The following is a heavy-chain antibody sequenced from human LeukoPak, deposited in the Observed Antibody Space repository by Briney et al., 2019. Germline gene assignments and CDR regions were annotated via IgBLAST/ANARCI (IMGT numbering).Heavy chain of an antibody. CDR3: VRRDTGWNYFDY. CDR2: IHYTGKI. J-gene: IGHJ4*02. V-gene: IGHV4-59*08. CDR1: GGSINSHY. Sequence: PSETLSLTCAVSGGSINSHYWGWIRQPPGKGLQWIGDIHYTGKINYNPSLKSRVTITLDTSKDHLSLNLTSVLAADTAIYYCVRRDTGWNYFDYWGQGILVTVSS. D-gene: IGHD6-19*01.